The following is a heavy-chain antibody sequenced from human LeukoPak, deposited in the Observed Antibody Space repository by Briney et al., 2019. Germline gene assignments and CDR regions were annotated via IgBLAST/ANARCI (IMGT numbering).Heavy chain of an antibody. CDR1: GGSISSSSYY. CDR3: ARRLGTSYYYYMDV. CDR2: IYYSGST. Sequence: SETLSLTCTVSGGSISSSSYYWGWIRQPPGKGLEWIGSIYYSGSTYYNPSLKSRVTISVDTSKNQFSLKLSSVTAADTAVYYCARRLGTSYYYYMDVWGKGTTVTVSS. J-gene: IGHJ6*03. V-gene: IGHV4-39*01. D-gene: IGHD1/OR15-1a*01.